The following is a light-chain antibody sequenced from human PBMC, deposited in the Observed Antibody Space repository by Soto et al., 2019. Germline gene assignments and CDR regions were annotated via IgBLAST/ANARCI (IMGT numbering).Light chain of an antibody. CDR2: EGS. CDR3: ETWDSKIRV. J-gene: IGLJ3*02. Sequence: QSALTQPASVSGSPGQSITISCTGTSSDVGSYNLVSWYQQHPGKAPKLMIYEGSKRPSGVSNRFSGSKSGNTASLTISGLQAEDEADYYCETWDSKIRVFGGGTKLTVL. V-gene: IGLV2-23*01. CDR1: SSDVGSYNL.